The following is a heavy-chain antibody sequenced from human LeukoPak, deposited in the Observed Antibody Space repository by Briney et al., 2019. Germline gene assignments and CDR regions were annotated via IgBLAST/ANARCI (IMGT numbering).Heavy chain of an antibody. D-gene: IGHD3-22*01. J-gene: IGHJ5*02. Sequence: GESLKISCKGSGYSFTTYWIAWVRQMPGKGLEWLGIIYPGDSDTRYSPSFQGQVTISADKSINTAYLQWSSLKASDTAMYYCARVYYDTSGQFYNWFDPWGQGTLVTVSS. CDR1: GYSFTTYW. CDR3: ARVYYDTSGQFYNWFDP. CDR2: IYPGDSDT. V-gene: IGHV5-51*01.